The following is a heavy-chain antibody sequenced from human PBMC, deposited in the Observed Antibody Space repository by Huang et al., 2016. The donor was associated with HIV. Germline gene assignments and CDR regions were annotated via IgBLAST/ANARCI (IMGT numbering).Heavy chain of an antibody. V-gene: IGHV3-30*18. CDR2: ISYDGSYK. CDR1: GFIFSRYG. J-gene: IGHJ6*03. D-gene: IGHD4-17*01. CDR3: ANRHTTVTTVSNQHYYYMDV. Sequence: QEQLVESGGGVVQPGRSLRLSCAASGFIFSRYGMHWVRQAPGKGMEWVAVISYDGSYKYYADSVKGRFTISRDKSKSTLYLQMNSLIAEDTAVYYCANRHTTVTTVSNQHYYYMDVWGKGATVTVSS.